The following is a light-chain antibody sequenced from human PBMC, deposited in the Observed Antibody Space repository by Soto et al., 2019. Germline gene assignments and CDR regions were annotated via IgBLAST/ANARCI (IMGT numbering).Light chain of an antibody. CDR3: QQLKRYPLS. J-gene: IGKJ4*01. V-gene: IGKV1-9*01. CDR1: QGISSY. Sequence: IQLTQSPSSLSASIGDRVTITCGASQGISSYLAWYRQKAGKAPELLIEAASTLQSGVPSRFSGSGSGTDFALTISSLQPEDFASYYCQQLKRYPLSFGGGTKVEIK. CDR2: AAS.